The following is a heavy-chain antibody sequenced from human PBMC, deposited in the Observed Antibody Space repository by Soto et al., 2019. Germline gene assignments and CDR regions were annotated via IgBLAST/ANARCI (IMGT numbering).Heavy chain of an antibody. D-gene: IGHD2-8*01. J-gene: IGHJ3*02. Sequence: SETLSLTCTVSGGSISSYYWSWIRQSPGKGLEWIGNIYYSGSTNYSPSLKSRVTISVDTSKNQFSLKLRSVTAADTAVYYCARANYFDIWGQGTMVTVSS. CDR3: ARANYFDI. CDR1: GGSISSYY. V-gene: IGHV4-59*01. CDR2: IYYSGST.